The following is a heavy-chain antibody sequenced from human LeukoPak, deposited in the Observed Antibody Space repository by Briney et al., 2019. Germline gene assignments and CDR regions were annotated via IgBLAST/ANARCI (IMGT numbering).Heavy chain of an antibody. J-gene: IGHJ5*02. D-gene: IGHD6-13*01. CDR3: ARDSSSSFDP. V-gene: IGHV4-59*01. CDR1: GGSISSYY. Sequence: PSETLCLTCTVSGGSISSYYWSWIRQPPGKGLEWIGYIYYSGSTNYNPSLKSRVTISVDTSKNQFSLKLSSVTAADTAVYYCARDSSSSFDPWGQGTLVTVSS. CDR2: IYYSGST.